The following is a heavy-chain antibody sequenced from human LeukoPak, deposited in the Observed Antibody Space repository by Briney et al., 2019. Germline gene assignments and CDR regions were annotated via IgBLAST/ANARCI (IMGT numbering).Heavy chain of an antibody. V-gene: IGHV6-1*01. CDR1: GDSVSSNSAA. J-gene: IGHJ5*02. CDR2: TYYRSKWYN. D-gene: IGHD3-10*01. Sequence: SQTLSLTCAISGDSVSSNSAAWNWIRQSPSRGLEWLGRTYYRSKWYNDYAVSVKSRISINPDTSKNQFSLQLSSVTAADTAVYYCARVAWYYYGSGSKRNWFDPWGQGTLVTVSS. CDR3: ARVAWYYYGSGSKRNWFDP.